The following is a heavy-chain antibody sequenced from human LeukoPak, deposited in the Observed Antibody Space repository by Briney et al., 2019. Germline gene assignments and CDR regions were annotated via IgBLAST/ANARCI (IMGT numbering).Heavy chain of an antibody. CDR2: ISGSGVST. Sequence: GGSLRLSCAASGISFSSYAMSWVRQAPGKGLEWVSAISGSGVSTYYADSVKGRFTISRDNSKNTLYLQMNSLRAEDTALYYCAKDLRSTLWLPYWGQGTLVTVSS. CDR3: AKDLRSTLWLPY. J-gene: IGHJ4*02. V-gene: IGHV3-23*01. D-gene: IGHD3-10*01. CDR1: GISFSSYA.